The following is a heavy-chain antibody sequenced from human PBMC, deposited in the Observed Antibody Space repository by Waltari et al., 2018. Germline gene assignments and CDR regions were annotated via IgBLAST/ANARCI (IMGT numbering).Heavy chain of an antibody. D-gene: IGHD6-6*01. CDR2: ISGSGGST. CDR1: GFTFSSYA. CDR3: AKADITAARSYYYYGMDV. Sequence: EVQLLESGGGLVQPGGSLRLSCAASGFTFSSYAMSWVRQAPGKGLEWVSAISGSGGSTYYADSVKGRFTISRDNSKNTLYLQMNSLRAEDTAVYYCAKADITAARSYYYYGMDVWGQGTTVTVSS. V-gene: IGHV3-23*01. J-gene: IGHJ6*02.